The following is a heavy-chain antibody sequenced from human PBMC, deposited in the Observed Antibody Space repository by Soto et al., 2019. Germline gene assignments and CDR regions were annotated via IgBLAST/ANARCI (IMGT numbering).Heavy chain of an antibody. V-gene: IGHV3-23*01. CDR3: AKSPAGVNNGLDV. CDR1: GFTFSNYV. J-gene: IGHJ3*01. D-gene: IGHD1-20*01. CDR2: ISTSGDNT. Sequence: EVQLLESGGGLVQPGESLRLSCAASGFTFSNYVMSWVRPAPGKGLEWVSAISTSGDNTYSPKSVKGRFTISREKSKNTLYLQMNSLRVEDTAIYYCAKSPAGVNNGLDVWGQGTMGTVSS.